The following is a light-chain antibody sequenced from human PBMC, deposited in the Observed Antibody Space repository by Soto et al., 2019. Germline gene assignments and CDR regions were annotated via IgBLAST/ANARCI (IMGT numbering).Light chain of an antibody. Sequence: QSVLTQPPSVSGAPGQRVTISCTGRSSNIGAGYHVHWYQQLPGTAPKLLIYGNDNRPSGVPDRFSGSKSGTSASLAIIGLQAEDEADYYCQSYDSSLSGYVFGTGTKVTVL. CDR3: QSYDSSLSGYV. V-gene: IGLV1-40*01. J-gene: IGLJ1*01. CDR2: GND. CDR1: SSNIGAGYH.